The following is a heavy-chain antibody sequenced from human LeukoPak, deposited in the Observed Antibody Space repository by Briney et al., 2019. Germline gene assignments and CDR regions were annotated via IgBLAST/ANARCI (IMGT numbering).Heavy chain of an antibody. J-gene: IGHJ6*03. V-gene: IGHV4-39*01. CDR2: IYYIGST. CDR3: ARHIGGRYYYYYMDV. CDR1: GGSISSSSYY. D-gene: IGHD3-16*02. Sequence: SETLSLTCTVSGGSISSSSYYWGWIRQPPGKGLEWIGNIYYIGSTYYNSSLKSRVTISVDTSKNQFSLKLSSVTAADTAVYYCARHIGGRYYYYYMDVWGKGTTVTISS.